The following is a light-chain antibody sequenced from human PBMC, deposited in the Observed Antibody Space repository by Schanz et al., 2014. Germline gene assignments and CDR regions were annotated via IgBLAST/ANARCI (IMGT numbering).Light chain of an antibody. Sequence: DIQMTQSPSSLSASVGARVTITCRASQSISSHLNWYQQKPGKAPKLLIYAASSLQSGVPSRFSGSGSGTDFTLTISSLQPEDFATYYCQQSYNTPRTFGQGTKVEIK. V-gene: IGKV1-39*01. CDR3: QQSYNTPRT. CDR1: QSISSH. J-gene: IGKJ1*01. CDR2: AAS.